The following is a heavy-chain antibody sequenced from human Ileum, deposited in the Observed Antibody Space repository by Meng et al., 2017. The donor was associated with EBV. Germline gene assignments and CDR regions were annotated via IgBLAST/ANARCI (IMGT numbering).Heavy chain of an antibody. CDR3: SRDLAGPFDD. CDR2: TNEDGGIT. CDR1: GFSFSRFW. Sequence: EGQLVESAGGLVQPGGPLRLSCAVSGFSFSRFWMHWVRQVPGKGLVWVARTNEDGGITNYADSVKGRFTISRDNTRNTLYLQMNSLRDEDTAVYFCSRDLAGPFDDWGQGTLVTVSS. V-gene: IGHV3-74*01. J-gene: IGHJ4*02.